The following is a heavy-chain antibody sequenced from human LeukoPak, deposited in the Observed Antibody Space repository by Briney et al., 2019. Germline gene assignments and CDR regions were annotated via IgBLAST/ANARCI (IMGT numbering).Heavy chain of an antibody. J-gene: IGHJ4*02. CDR2: IYYSGST. CDR3: AREGAALSFDS. V-gene: IGHV4-59*08. Sequence: SETLSLTCTVSGGSISSYYWSWIRQPPGKGLEWIGYIYYSGSTNYNPSLKSRVTISVDTSKNQFSLNLSSVTAADTAVYFCAREGAALSFDSWGQGMLVTVSS. CDR1: GGSISSYY. D-gene: IGHD6-6*01.